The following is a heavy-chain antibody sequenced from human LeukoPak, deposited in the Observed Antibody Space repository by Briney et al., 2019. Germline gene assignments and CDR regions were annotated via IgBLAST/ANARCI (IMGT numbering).Heavy chain of an antibody. Sequence: GGSLRLSCAASGFTFDDYGMSWVRQAPGKGLEWVSGINWNGGSTGYADSVKGRFTISRDNAKNSLYLQMNSLRAEDTAVYYCARGPHDSSGYYLTLWGRGTPVTVSS. V-gene: IGHV3-20*04. CDR3: ARGPHDSSGYYLTL. J-gene: IGHJ2*01. CDR2: INWNGGST. D-gene: IGHD3-22*01. CDR1: GFTFDDYG.